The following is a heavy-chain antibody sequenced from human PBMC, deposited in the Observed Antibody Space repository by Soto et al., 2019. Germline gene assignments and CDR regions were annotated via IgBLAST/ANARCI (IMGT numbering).Heavy chain of an antibody. CDR2: ISGSGSST. V-gene: IGHV3-23*01. CDR3: ARIYPDSYYDFWSGYYPLYYYYYMDV. D-gene: IGHD3-3*01. CDR1: GFTFSSYA. J-gene: IGHJ6*03. Sequence: HPGGSLRLSCAASGFTFSSYAMSWVRQAPGKGLEWVSAISGSGSSTYYADSVKGRFTISRDNAKNTLYLQMNSLRAEDTAVYYCARIYPDSYYDFWSGYYPLYYYYYMDVWGKGTTVTVSS.